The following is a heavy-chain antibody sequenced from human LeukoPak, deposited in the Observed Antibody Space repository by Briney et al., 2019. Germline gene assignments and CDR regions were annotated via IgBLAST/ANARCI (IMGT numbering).Heavy chain of an antibody. V-gene: IGHV3-30*03. CDR2: IPYDGSNK. Sequence: GGSLRLSCAASGFTFSSYGMHWVRQAPGKGLEWVAVIPYDGSNKYYADSVKGRFTISRDNSEDTAVYYCAKDPYCSSTSCPPYYYYGMDVWGQGTTVTVSS. D-gene: IGHD2-2*01. CDR1: GFTFSSYG. CDR3: YYYYGMDV. J-gene: IGHJ6*02.